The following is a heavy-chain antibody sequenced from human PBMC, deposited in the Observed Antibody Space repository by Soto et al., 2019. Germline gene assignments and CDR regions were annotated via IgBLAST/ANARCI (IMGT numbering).Heavy chain of an antibody. CDR1: GGTFSSYA. D-gene: IGHD2-8*01. CDR2: IIPIFGTA. V-gene: IGHV1-69*13. Sequence: GASVKVSCKASGGTFSSYAISWARQAPGQGLEWMGGIIPIFGTANYAQKFQGRVTITADESTSTAYMELSSLRSEDTAVYYCARGQDIVLIGYGGTVDYYYYYGMDVWGQGTTVTVSS. CDR3: ARGQDIVLIGYGGTVDYYYYYGMDV. J-gene: IGHJ6*02.